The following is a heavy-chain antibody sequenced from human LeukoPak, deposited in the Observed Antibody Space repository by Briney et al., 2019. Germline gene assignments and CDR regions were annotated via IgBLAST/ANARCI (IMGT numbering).Heavy chain of an antibody. V-gene: IGHV1-2*02. CDR1: GYTFTGSY. J-gene: IGHJ5*02. D-gene: IGHD2-15*01. Sequence: ASVRVSCKASGYTFTGSYIHWVRQAPGQGLEWMGWINPNSGGTNYAQKFQGRVTMTRDTSISTAYMALIRLRSDDTAVYYCARGTDCSDGSCYNWFDPWGQGTLVTVSS. CDR3: ARGTDCSDGSCYNWFDP. CDR2: INPNSGGT.